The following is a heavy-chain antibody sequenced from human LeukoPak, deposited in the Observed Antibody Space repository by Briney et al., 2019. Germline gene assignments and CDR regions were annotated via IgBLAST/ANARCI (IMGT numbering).Heavy chain of an antibody. J-gene: IGHJ4*02. V-gene: IGHV3-53*01. CDR2: ISGGGST. CDR3: ARDRTSGWGMNN. CDR1: GFTVSSNY. Sequence: PGGSLRLSCAASGFTVSSNYMSWVRQAPGKGLEWVSVISGGGSTHYADSVKGRFTISRDNSKNTLYLQMNSLRAEDTAVYYCARDRTSGWGMNNWDQGTLVTVSS. D-gene: IGHD6-19*01.